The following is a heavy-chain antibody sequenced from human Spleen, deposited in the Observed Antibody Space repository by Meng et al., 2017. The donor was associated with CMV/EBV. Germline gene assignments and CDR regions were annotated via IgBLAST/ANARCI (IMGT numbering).Heavy chain of an antibody. CDR3: ARIERRRILKYCGSDCSTTDY. Sequence: QVQLQESGPGLVKPSRTLSLTCAVSGGSISSSNLWTWVRQVPGKGLEWIGEIYHSGSTNYNPSLKSRVTTSVDKFKNQFSLKLGSLTAADTAVYYCARIERRRILKYCGSDCSTTDYWGQGTLVTVSS. CDR2: IYHSGST. D-gene: IGHD2-21*02. V-gene: IGHV4-4*02. CDR1: GGSISSSNL. J-gene: IGHJ4*02.